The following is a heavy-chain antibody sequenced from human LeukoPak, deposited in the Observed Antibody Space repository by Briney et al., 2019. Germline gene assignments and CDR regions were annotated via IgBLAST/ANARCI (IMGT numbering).Heavy chain of an antibody. CDR3: ARINVGQLVYFDY. Sequence: GEPLKISCQGSGYSFTSYWISWVRQMPGKGLEWMGRIDPSDSYTNYSPSFQGHVTISADKSISTAYLQWSSLKASDTAMYYCARINVGQLVYFDYWGQGTLVTVPS. CDR2: IDPSDSYT. CDR1: GYSFTSYW. D-gene: IGHD6-6*01. V-gene: IGHV5-10-1*01. J-gene: IGHJ4*02.